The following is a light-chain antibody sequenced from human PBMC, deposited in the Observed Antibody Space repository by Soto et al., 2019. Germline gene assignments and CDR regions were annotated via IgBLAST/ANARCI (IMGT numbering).Light chain of an antibody. CDR3: AAWDDSLNCYV. Sequence: QSVLTQPPSASGTPGQRVTISCSGGSSNIGTNAVNWYQQLPGTAPKLLIYNNNQRPSGVPDRFSGSKSGTSASLAISGLQSEDEFDYYCAAWDDSLNCYVFGTSTKVTDL. V-gene: IGLV1-44*01. CDR2: NNN. CDR1: SSNIGTNA. J-gene: IGLJ1*01.